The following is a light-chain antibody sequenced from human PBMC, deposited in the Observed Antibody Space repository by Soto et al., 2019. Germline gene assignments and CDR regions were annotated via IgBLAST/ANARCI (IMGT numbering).Light chain of an antibody. CDR1: QSVRNNY. Sequence: EIVLTQSPGTLSLSPGERATLSCRASQSVRNNYLAWYQQRPGQAPRLLIYAESSRATGIPDRFSGSGSGTDLTLTISRLEPEDFAVYYCQKYGTSPRTCGQGTKVDIK. V-gene: IGKV3-20*01. CDR3: QKYGTSPRT. J-gene: IGKJ1*01. CDR2: AES.